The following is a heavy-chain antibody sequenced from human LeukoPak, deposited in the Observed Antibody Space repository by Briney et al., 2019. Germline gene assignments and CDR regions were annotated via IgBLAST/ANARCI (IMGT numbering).Heavy chain of an antibody. CDR3: ATRYCSGGSCPNYYYYYMDV. D-gene: IGHD2-15*01. V-gene: IGHV1-24*01. Sequence: ASVKVSCKASGYTFTGYYMHWVRQAPGQGLEWMGGFDPEDGETIYAQKFQGRVTMTEDTSTDTAYMELSSLRSEDTAVYYCATRYCSGGSCPNYYYYYMDVWGKGTTVTISS. J-gene: IGHJ6*03. CDR1: GYTFTGYY. CDR2: FDPEDGET.